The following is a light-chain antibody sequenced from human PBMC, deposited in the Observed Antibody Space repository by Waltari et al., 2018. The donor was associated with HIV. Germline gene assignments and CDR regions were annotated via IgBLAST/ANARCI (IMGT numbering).Light chain of an antibody. CDR2: GAS. CDR1: QNILTF. J-gene: IGKJ1*01. V-gene: IGKV1-39*01. CDR3: QQSYSTRWT. Sequence: DIQLTQSPSSLPASVGDRVTISCRASQNILTFLHWYQQRPGKAPKLLIYGASNLQSGVPSKFSGSGSGTEFTLTISSRQPEDFATYFCQQSYSTRWTFGQGTKVEMK.